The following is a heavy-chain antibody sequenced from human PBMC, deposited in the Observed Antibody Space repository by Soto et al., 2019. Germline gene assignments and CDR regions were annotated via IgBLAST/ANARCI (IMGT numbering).Heavy chain of an antibody. D-gene: IGHD1-26*01. V-gene: IGHV3-30-3*01. J-gene: IGHJ5*02. CDR3: ARSPFQWGWFDP. CDR1: GFTFSSYA. CDR2: ISYDGSNK. Sequence: GGSLRLSCAASGFTFSSYAMHWVRQAPGKGLEWVAVISYDGSNKYYADSVKGRFTISRDNSKNTLYLQMNSLRAEDTAVYYCARSPFQWGWFDPWGQGTLVTVS.